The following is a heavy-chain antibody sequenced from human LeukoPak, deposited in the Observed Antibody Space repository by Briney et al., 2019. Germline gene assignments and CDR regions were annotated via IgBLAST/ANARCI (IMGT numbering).Heavy chain of an antibody. V-gene: IGHV3-30*02. CDR3: SKDGCGGGCSAARWYFDL. CDR1: GFTFSSYG. CDR2: IWYDGGND. J-gene: IGHJ2*01. D-gene: IGHD2-21*02. Sequence: GSLRLSCAASGFTFSSYGMHWVRQAPGKGLEWVAVIWYDGGNDYFGDSVKGRFTISRDNSRNTAYLQMNSLKGEDTAVYYCSKDGCGGGCSAARWYFDLWGGGALVTVS.